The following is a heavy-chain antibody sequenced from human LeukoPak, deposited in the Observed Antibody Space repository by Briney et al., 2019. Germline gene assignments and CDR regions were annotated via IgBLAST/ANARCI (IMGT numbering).Heavy chain of an antibody. CDR3: ARDGGTMIVVVISFDY. Sequence: GGSLRLSCAASGFTFSSYAMHWVRQAPGKGLEWVAVISYDGSNKYYADSVKGRFTISRDNSKNTLYLQMNCLRAEDTAVYYCARDGGTMIVVVISFDYWGQGTLVTVSS. D-gene: IGHD3-22*01. V-gene: IGHV3-30-3*01. J-gene: IGHJ4*02. CDR1: GFTFSSYA. CDR2: ISYDGSNK.